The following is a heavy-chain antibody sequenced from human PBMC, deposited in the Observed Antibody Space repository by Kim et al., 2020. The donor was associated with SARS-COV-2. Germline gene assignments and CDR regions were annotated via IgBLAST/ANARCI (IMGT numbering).Heavy chain of an antibody. CDR2: IGTAGDT. J-gene: IGHJ6*03. Sequence: GGSLTLSCAASGFTFSRYDRYCFRQATGKGREWVSDIGTAGDTYYPVSVKGRFTISREKAKNSSYHQMNSLRVGYTAVYYCARAGYYYGSGSYYNYYYMDVWGKAPTVTVSS. D-gene: IGHD3-10*01. CDR3: ARAGYYYGSGSYYNYYYMDV. CDR1: GFTFSRYD. V-gene: IGHV3-13*01.